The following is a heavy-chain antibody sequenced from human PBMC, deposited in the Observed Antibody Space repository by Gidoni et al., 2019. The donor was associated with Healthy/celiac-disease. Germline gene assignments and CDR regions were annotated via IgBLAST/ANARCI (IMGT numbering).Heavy chain of an antibody. D-gene: IGHD5-18*01. Sequence: EVQLVESGGGLVQPGGSLRLSCAASGFTVSSNYMSWVRQAPGKGLEWVSVIYSGGSTYYADSVKGRFTISRDNSKNTLYLQMNSLRAEDTAVYYCARHSVDTAMAPDYWGQGTLVTVSS. J-gene: IGHJ4*02. CDR2: IYSGGST. CDR1: GFTVSSNY. CDR3: ARHSVDTAMAPDY. V-gene: IGHV3-66*04.